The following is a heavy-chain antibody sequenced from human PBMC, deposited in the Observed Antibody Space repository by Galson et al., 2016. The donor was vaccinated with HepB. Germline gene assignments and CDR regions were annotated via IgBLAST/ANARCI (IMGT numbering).Heavy chain of an antibody. D-gene: IGHD2-21*02. J-gene: IGHJ4*02. CDR2: TYYRSQWYN. CDR1: GDSVSHNTVS. Sequence: CAISGDSVSHNTVSWNWVRQSPSRGLEWLGRTYYRSQWYNDYAPSMRSRITINPDTSKNQFSLQLSSVTPEDTAVYYCAGGRDDCSFDYWGQGTLVTVSS. V-gene: IGHV6-1*01. CDR3: AGGRDDCSFDY.